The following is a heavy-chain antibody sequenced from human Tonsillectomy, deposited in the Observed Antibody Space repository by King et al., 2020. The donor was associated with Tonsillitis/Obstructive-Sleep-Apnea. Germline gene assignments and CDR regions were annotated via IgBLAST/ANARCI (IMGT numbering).Heavy chain of an antibody. CDR1: GYTFTIYA. V-gene: IGHV7-4-1*02. J-gene: IGHJ3*02. D-gene: IGHD2-15*01. CDR3: ARRYCSGGRCYYDAFDI. Sequence: QLVQSGSKLKNPGASVKVSCKASGYTFTIYAMNWVRQAPGQGLEWMGWISTNTGNPTYAQDFTGRFVFSLDTSVSTAYLQISSLKAEDTAVYYCARRYCSGGRCYYDAFDIWGQGTMVTVSS. CDR2: ISTNTGNP.